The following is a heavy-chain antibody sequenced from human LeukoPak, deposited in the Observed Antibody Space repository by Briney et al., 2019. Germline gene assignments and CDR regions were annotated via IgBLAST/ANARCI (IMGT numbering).Heavy chain of an antibody. J-gene: IGHJ5*02. CDR3: ARDYYDSSGYSRFDP. D-gene: IGHD3-22*01. CDR2: INPHSGGT. V-gene: IGHV1-2*02. Sequence: GASVKVSCKASGYTFAAYYVHWVRQAPGQGLEWMGWINPHSGGTEYAQKFRGRVTMTRDTSISTAYMEVSRLRSDDTAVYYCARDYYDSSGYSRFDPWGQGTLVTVSS. CDR1: GYTFAAYY.